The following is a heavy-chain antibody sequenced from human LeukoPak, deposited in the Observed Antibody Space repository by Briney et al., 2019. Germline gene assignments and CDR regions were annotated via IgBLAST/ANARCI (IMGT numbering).Heavy chain of an antibody. CDR2: IRSRDGTV. Sequence: LTCTVSGGSISSYYWSWIRQPPGKGLEWISYIRSRDGTVSYADSVKGRFTISTDTAKSSLFLQMNGLSADDTAVYYCVRDHAYAFDIWGQGTMVTVSS. V-gene: IGHV3-11*04. J-gene: IGHJ3*02. CDR3: VRDHAYAFDI. CDR1: GGSISSYY.